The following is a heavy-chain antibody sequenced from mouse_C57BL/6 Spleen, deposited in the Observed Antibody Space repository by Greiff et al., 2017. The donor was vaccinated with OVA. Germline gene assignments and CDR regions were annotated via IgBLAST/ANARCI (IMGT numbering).Heavy chain of an antibody. V-gene: IGHV3-6*01. D-gene: IGHD2-4*01. CDR2: ISYDGSN. Sequence: VQLQQSGPGLVKPSQSLSLTCSVTGYSITSGYYWNWIRQFPGNKLEWMGYISYDGSNNYNPSLKNRISITRDTSKNQFFLKLNSVTTEDTATYYCAKGDYDKGYFDYWGQGTTLTVSS. CDR1: GYSITSGYY. CDR3: AKGDYDKGYFDY. J-gene: IGHJ2*01.